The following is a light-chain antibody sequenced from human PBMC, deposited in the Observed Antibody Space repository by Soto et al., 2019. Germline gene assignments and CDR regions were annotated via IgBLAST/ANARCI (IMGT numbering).Light chain of an antibody. CDR2: KAY. J-gene: IGKJ1*01. V-gene: IGKV1-5*03. Sequence: DIQMTQSPSTLSASVGDRVTITCRASQSISSWLAWYQKKPGKAPKLLVYKAYSLESGVPSRFRGSGSGTEFTLTISSLQTDDFATYYCQQHNSSSTETFGQGTKVDIK. CDR1: QSISSW. CDR3: QQHNSSSTET.